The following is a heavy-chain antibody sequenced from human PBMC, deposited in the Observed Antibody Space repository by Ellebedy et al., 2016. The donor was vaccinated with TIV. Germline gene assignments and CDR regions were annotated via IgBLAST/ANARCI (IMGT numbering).Heavy chain of an antibody. D-gene: IGHD3-10*01. J-gene: IGHJ4*02. CDR2: INSDGSRT. V-gene: IGHV3-74*01. CDR1: GFTFSSYW. CDR3: ASRGVAVQGADY. Sequence: PGGSLRLSCAASGFTFSSYWMHLVRQAPGKGLVWVSLINSDGSRTTYADSVKGRFTISRDNAKNTLYLQMNSLRAEDTAVYYCASRGVAVQGADYWGQGTLVTVSS.